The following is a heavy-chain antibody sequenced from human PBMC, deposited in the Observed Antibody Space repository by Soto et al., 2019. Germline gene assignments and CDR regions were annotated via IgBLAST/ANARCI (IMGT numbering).Heavy chain of an antibody. CDR2: ISGSGGRT. J-gene: IGHJ4*02. D-gene: IGHD6-13*01. Sequence: GGSLRLSCEASGFTFSDSAMSWVRQAPGKGLEWVSGISGSGGRTDYADSVKGRFIISRDNSKNTLYLQMNSLRAEDTAVYYCAKYASSSWSLFDYWGQGSLVTVSS. CDR3: AKYASSSWSLFDY. CDR1: GFTFSDSA. V-gene: IGHV3-23*01.